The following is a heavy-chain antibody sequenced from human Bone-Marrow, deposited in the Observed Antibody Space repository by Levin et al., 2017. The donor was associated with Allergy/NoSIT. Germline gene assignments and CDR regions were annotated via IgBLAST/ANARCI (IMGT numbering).Heavy chain of an antibody. D-gene: IGHD3-9*01. Sequence: HSGGSLRLSCAASGFTFSSYWMSWVRQAPGKGLEWVANIKQDGSEKYYVDSVKGRFTISRDNAKNSLYLQMNSLRAEDTAVYYCARVYRYYDILTGYYTPQFDYWGQGTLVTVSS. CDR2: IKQDGSEK. V-gene: IGHV3-7*04. J-gene: IGHJ4*02. CDR3: ARVYRYYDILTGYYTPQFDY. CDR1: GFTFSSYW.